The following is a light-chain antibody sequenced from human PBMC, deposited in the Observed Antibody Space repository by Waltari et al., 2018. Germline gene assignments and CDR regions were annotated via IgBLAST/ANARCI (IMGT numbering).Light chain of an antibody. CDR3: QSYDSSLSGYV. V-gene: IGLV1-40*01. Sequence: QSVLTHPPSLPGAHGQRVTLPCPGTSSNIGAGYAGHWYQQLPGTAPKLLIYGNSNRPSGVPDRFSGSKSGTSASLAITGLQAEDEADYYCQSYDSSLSGYVFGTGTKVTVL. J-gene: IGLJ1*01. CDR2: GNS. CDR1: SSNIGAGYA.